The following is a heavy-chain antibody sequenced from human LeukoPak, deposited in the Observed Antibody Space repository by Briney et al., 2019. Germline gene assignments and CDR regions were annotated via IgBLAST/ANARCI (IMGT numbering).Heavy chain of an antibody. Sequence: SVKVSCKASGGTFSSYAISWVRQAPGQGLEWMGRIIPILGIANYAQKFQGRVTITADKSTSTAYMELSSLRSEDTAVYYCARAGSSSWYGQYWGQGTLVTVSS. J-gene: IGHJ4*02. CDR2: IIPILGIA. CDR1: GGTFSSYA. V-gene: IGHV1-69*04. D-gene: IGHD6-13*01. CDR3: ARAGSSSWYGQY.